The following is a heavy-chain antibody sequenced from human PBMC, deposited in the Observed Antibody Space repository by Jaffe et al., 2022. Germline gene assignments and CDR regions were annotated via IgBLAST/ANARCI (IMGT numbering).Heavy chain of an antibody. V-gene: IGHV3-23*01. CDR2: ISGSGDST. D-gene: IGHD4-17*01. CDR1: GFTFSSYA. CDR3: GKVAPVTTVTVYFDY. Sequence: EVQLLESGGGLVQVGGSLRLSCAASGFTFSSYAMSWVRQAPGKGLEWVSGISGSGDSTYYADSVKGRFTISRDNSKNTLYLQMNSLRAEDTALYYCGKVAPVTTVTVYFDYWGQGTLVTVSS. J-gene: IGHJ4*02.